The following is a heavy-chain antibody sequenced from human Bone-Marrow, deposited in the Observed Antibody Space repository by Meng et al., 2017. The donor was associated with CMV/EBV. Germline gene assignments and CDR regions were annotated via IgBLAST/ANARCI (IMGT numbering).Heavy chain of an antibody. V-gene: IGHV3-13*03. J-gene: IGHJ4*02. Sequence: GESLKISCAACGFTFSTYDMHWVRQATGKGLEWVSVIATAGDTYYRGSVKGQFNISRETAKNSFYLQINNLRAEDTAVYYCARGLGPGGCYFDYWGQGTRVTVSS. CDR3: ARGLGPGGCYFDY. CDR1: GFTFSTYD. CDR2: IATAGDT. D-gene: IGHD3-16*01.